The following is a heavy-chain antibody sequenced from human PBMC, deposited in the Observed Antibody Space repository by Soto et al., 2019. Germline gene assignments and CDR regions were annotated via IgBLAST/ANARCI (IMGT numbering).Heavy chain of an antibody. J-gene: IGHJ4*02. CDR2: IIPNIGNA. CDR3: AGGNFRY. CDR1: GGTFSSYA. V-gene: IGHV1-69*10. Sequence: SVKVSCKASGGTFSSYAISWVRQAPGQGLEWMGGIIPNIGNANYAQKLHGRVTMTTNTSNTTAYMELTSLTSEDTGVYYCAGGNFRYWGQGTLVTVSS.